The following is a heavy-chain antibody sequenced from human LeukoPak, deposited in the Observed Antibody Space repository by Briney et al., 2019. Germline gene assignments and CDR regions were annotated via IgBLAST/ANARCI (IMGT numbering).Heavy chain of an antibody. V-gene: IGHV3-21*01. CDR3: ARDPTGYSSGWYSGREVNWFDP. D-gene: IGHD6-19*01. CDR2: ISSSSSYI. J-gene: IGHJ5*02. CDR1: GFTFSSYS. Sequence: PGGSLRLSCAASGFTFSSYSMNWVRQAPGKGLEWVSSISSSSSYIYYADSVKGRFTISRDNAKSSLYLQMNSLRAEDTAVYYCARDPTGYSSGWYSGREVNWFDPWGQGTLVTVSS.